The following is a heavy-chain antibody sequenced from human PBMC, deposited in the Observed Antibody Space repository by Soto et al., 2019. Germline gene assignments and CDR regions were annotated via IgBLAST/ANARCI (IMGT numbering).Heavy chain of an antibody. D-gene: IGHD3-10*01. V-gene: IGHV1-3*01. J-gene: IGHJ4*02. CDR2: INGGSGNT. CDR1: GFTFTSYA. Sequence: ASVKVSCKSSGFTFTSYAIHWLRQAPGQRPQWMGWINGGSGNTKYSQDFQGRVTFTRDTFATTAYLELSSLRSEDTAVYYCATVPPSGNSAGDYYIHHYDSWGQGTPVTASS. CDR3: ATVPPSGNSAGDYYIHHYDS.